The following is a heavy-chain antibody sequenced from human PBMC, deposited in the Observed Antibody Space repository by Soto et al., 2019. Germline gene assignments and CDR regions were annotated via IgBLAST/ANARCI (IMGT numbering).Heavy chain of an antibody. Sequence: QVHLAQSGTEVRKPGASVKISCKTSGYRFNTYAIQWVRRAHGQRLEWMGWINPANGNTKHPQQFQGRVNIFADTPASTVFMELSSLRHEATAVYYCAREREITEDYSFYGMDVWGQGTTVSVSS. D-gene: IGHD7-27*01. J-gene: IGHJ6*02. CDR2: INPANGNT. CDR3: AREREITEDYSFYGMDV. CDR1: GYRFNTYA. V-gene: IGHV1-3*01.